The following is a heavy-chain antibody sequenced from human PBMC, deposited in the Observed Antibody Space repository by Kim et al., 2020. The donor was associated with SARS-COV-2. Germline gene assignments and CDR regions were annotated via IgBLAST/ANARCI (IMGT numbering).Heavy chain of an antibody. CDR1: GYNFVDYG. D-gene: IGHD1-26*01. CDR3: VRESQVGPSVFFHH. Sequence: ASVKVSCKTSGYNFVDYGISWVRQAPGQGLEWLGWISAYYGSTHYGQKVQGRVTLTRDTSTNTVYMELSSLRYDDTAVYYCVRESQVGPSVFFHHWGQGTLVTVSS. J-gene: IGHJ1*01. CDR2: ISAYYGST. V-gene: IGHV1-18*04.